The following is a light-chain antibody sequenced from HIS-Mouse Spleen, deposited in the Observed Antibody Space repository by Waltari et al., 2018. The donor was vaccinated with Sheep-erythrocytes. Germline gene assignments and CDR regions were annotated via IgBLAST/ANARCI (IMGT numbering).Light chain of an antibody. CDR3: CSYAGSYNHV. CDR1: SSDVGGYNY. V-gene: IGLV2-11*01. Sequence: QSALTQPRSVSGSPGQSVTISCTGTSSDVGGYNYVSWYQQHPGKAPKLMIYDVSKRPPGVPHRFSGSKSGNTASLTISGLQAEDEADYYCCSYAGSYNHVFATGTKVTVL. CDR2: DVS. J-gene: IGLJ1*01.